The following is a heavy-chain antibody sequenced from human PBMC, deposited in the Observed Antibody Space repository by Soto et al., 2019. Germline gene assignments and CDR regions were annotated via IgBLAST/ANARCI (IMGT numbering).Heavy chain of an antibody. V-gene: IGHV3-30*03. D-gene: IGHD1-26*01. Sequence: GGSLRLSCAASGFTFNSYGMHWFRHGPFNWLEWVAFISYDSTKTYYADSVKGRFTISRDNSNSALYVQMNSLTGEDTAVYYCARTRSAWSDFHYYSLDVWGQGTTVTVSS. CDR1: GFTFNSYG. J-gene: IGHJ6*02. CDR2: ISYDSTKT. CDR3: ARTRSAWSDFHYYSLDV.